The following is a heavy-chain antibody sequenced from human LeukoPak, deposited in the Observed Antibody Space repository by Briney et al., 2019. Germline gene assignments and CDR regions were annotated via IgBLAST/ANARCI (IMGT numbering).Heavy chain of an antibody. CDR3: TRRGYDILTGHFDFDY. CDR1: GFTFSGSA. J-gene: IGHJ4*02. D-gene: IGHD3-9*01. Sequence: GGSLKLSCAASGFTFSGSAVHWVRQASGNGLEWVGHIRNKANNYATAYAASVKGRFTISRDDSKNTAYLQMNSLKTEDTAVYYCTRRGYDILTGHFDFDYWGQGTLVTVSS. V-gene: IGHV3-73*01. CDR2: IRNKANNYAT.